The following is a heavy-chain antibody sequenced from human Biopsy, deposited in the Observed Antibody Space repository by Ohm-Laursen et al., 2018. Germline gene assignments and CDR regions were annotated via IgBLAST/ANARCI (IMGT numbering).Heavy chain of an antibody. V-gene: IGHV3-73*01. J-gene: IGHJ4*02. Sequence: SLRLSCAASGFNLSAFALHWVRQASGRGLEWVARIKKKSNNDATAYAESMKGRFSIFRDDSKSTSFLQMNSLKIEDTYVYFCTRSAGYGYDYWGQGILVTVSS. CDR2: IKKKSNNDAT. CDR1: GFNLSAFA. CDR3: TRSAGYGYDY. D-gene: IGHD5-12*01.